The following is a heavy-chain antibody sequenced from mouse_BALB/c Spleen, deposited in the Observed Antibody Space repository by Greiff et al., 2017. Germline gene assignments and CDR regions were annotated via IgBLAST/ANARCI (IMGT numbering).Heavy chain of an antibody. CDR2: IYPGNVNT. Sequence: QVQLQQSGPELVKPGASVRISCKASGYTFTSYYIHWVKQRPGQGLEWIGWIYPGNVNTKYNEKFKGKATLTADKSSSTAYMQLSSLTSEDSAVYFCARSRVGLDYWGQGTTLTVSS. CDR1: GYTFTSYY. J-gene: IGHJ2*01. D-gene: IGHD4-1*01. CDR3: ARSRVGLDY. V-gene: IGHV1S56*01.